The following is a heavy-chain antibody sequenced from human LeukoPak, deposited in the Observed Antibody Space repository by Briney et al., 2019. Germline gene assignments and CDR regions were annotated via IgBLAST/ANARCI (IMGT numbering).Heavy chain of an antibody. J-gene: IGHJ5*02. V-gene: IGHV5-51*01. D-gene: IGHD2-15*01. CDR1: GYRLSSYW. Sequence: GESLKISCNDSGYRLSSYWIAWVRQMPGKGLEYIGIIYPGDSDIRYSPSFQGLVTISADKSISTAYLQWSSLKASDTAMYYCARQEYCSGGSCYTWFDPWGQGTLVTVSS. CDR2: IYPGDSDI. CDR3: ARQEYCSGGSCYTWFDP.